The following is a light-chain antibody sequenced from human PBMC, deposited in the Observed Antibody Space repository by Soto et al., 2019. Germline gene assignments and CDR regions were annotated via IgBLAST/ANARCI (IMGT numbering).Light chain of an antibody. V-gene: IGKV2-28*01. CDR1: QSLLHSNGYSY. Sequence: DIVRTQSPLSLPVTPGEPASISCRSSQSLLHSNGYSYLDWYLQKPGQSPQLLIFLGSNRSSGVPDRFSGSGSGTDFTLKISRVGADDVGVYYCMPALQTPTFGQGTKVDIK. CDR3: MPALQTPT. CDR2: LGS. J-gene: IGKJ1*01.